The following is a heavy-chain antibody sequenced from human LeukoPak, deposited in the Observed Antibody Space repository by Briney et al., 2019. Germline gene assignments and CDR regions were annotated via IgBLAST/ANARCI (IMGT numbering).Heavy chain of an antibody. J-gene: IGHJ4*02. CDR1: GFTFDDYA. CDR3: AKDISPGIAVAGIFDY. V-gene: IGHV3-9*01. Sequence: PGRSLRLSCAASGFTFDDYAMHWVRQAPGKGLEWVSGISWNSGSIGYADSVKGRFTISRDNAKNSLYLQMNSLRAEDTALYYCAKDISPGIAVAGIFDYWGQGTLVTVSS. CDR2: ISWNSGSI. D-gene: IGHD6-19*01.